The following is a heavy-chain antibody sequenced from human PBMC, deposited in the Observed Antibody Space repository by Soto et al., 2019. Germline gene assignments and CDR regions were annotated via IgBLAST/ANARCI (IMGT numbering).Heavy chain of an antibody. CDR2: INSDGSST. V-gene: IGHV3-74*01. CDR1: GFTFSSYW. CDR3: ARATGDSSGYYYDYFDY. D-gene: IGHD3-22*01. J-gene: IGHJ4*02. Sequence: EVQLVESGGGLVQPGGSLRLSCAASGFTFSSYWMHWVRQAPGKGLVWVSRINSDGSSTSYADSVKGRFTISRDNAKNTLYLQMNSLRAEDTAVYYCARATGDSSGYYYDYFDYWGQGTLVTVSS.